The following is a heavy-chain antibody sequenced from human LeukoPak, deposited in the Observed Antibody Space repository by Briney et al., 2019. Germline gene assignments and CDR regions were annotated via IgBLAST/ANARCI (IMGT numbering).Heavy chain of an antibody. V-gene: IGHV4-59*12. CDR1: GGSISSYY. J-gene: IGHJ4*02. D-gene: IGHD2-2*01. CDR2: IYYSRST. Sequence: RPSETLSLTCTVSGGSISSYYWSWIRQPPGKGLEWIGYIYYSRSTNYNPSLKSRVTISVDTSKNQFSLKLSSVTAADTAVYYCARAGLDIVVVPAARRRPFDYWGQGTLVTVSS. CDR3: ARAGLDIVVVPAARRRPFDY.